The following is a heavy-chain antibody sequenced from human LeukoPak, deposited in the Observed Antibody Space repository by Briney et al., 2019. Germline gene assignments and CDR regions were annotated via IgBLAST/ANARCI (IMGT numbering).Heavy chain of an antibody. Sequence: SETLSLTCTVSGGSISSSSYYWGWIRQPPGKGLEWIGSIYYSGSTYYNPSLKSRVTISVDTSKNQFSLKLSSVTAADTAVYYCARLDSSSKGYYYYYYYMDVWGKGTTVTVSS. CDR2: IYYSGST. CDR1: GGSISSSSYY. D-gene: IGHD6-13*01. J-gene: IGHJ6*03. V-gene: IGHV4-39*01. CDR3: ARLDSSSKGYYYYYYYMDV.